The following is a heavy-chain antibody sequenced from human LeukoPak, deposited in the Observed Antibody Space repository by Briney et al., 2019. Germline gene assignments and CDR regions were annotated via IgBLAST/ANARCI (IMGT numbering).Heavy chain of an antibody. D-gene: IGHD2-2*01. J-gene: IGHJ4*01. V-gene: IGHV3-30*02. CDR2: IRYDGSHK. CDR3: AKVGPPERGSTSCFEY. Sequence: PGGSLRLSCAASGFTFNNYGMHWVRQAPDKGLEWVAFIRYDGSHKFYADSVKGRFTISRDNSKNTLYLQMNSLRAEGTAIYYSAKVGPPERGSTSCFEYWGQGALVTVSS. CDR1: GFTFNNYG.